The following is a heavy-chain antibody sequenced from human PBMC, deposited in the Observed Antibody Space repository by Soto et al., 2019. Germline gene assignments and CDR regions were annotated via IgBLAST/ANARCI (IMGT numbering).Heavy chain of an antibody. V-gene: IGHV3-48*02. CDR3: ARGDVAARPGSFDY. CDR1: GFTFSSYS. D-gene: IGHD6-6*01. CDR2: ISSSSITI. Sequence: GGSLRLSCAGSGFTFSSYSMNWVRQAPGKGLEWVSYISSSSITIYYADSVKGRFTISRDNAKNSLYLQMNSLRDEDTAVYYCARGDVAARPGSFDYWGQGTLVTVSS. J-gene: IGHJ4*02.